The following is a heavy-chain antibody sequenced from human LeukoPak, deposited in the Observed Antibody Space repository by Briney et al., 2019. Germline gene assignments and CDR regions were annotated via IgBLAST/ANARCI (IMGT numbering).Heavy chain of an antibody. CDR3: AREATEVSTITAAGTLFSHCFDR. V-gene: IGHV4-59*01. D-gene: IGHD6-13*01. CDR2: IYYSGST. CDR1: GGSISSYY. Sequence: PSETLSLTCTVSGGSISSYYWSWIRQPPGKGLEWIGYIYYSGSTNYNPSLKSRVTISVDTSKNQFSLKLSSVTAADTAVYYCAREATEVSTITAAGTLFSHCFDRWGQGTLVTVSS. J-gene: IGHJ5*02.